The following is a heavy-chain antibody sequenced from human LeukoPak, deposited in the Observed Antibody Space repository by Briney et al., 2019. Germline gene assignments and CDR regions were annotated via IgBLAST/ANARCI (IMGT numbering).Heavy chain of an antibody. D-gene: IGHD1-1*01. V-gene: IGHV1-2*02. CDR2: INPNSGDT. J-gene: IGHJ4*02. Sequence: ASVKVFCKASGYTFTGYYIHWVRQAPEQGLEWVGWINPNSGDTNYAQKFQGRVTMTSDTSISTAFMQLYRLRSDDTAVYYCARDWNFDFWGQGTLVTVSS. CDR1: GYTFTGYY. CDR3: ARDWNFDF.